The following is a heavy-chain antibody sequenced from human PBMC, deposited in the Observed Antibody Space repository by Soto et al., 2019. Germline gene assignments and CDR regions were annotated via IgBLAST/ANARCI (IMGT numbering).Heavy chain of an antibody. CDR1: GFTFSSYS. D-gene: IGHD3-10*01. J-gene: IGHJ3*02. CDR3: AREVDYYGSGSYYPAPYAFDI. Sequence: GSLRLSCAASGFTFSSYSMNWVRQAPGKGLEWVSYISSSSSTIYYADSVKGRFTISRDNAKNSLYLQMNSLRDEDTAVYYCAREVDYYGSGSYYPAPYAFDIWGQGTMVTVSS. CDR2: ISSSSSTI. V-gene: IGHV3-48*02.